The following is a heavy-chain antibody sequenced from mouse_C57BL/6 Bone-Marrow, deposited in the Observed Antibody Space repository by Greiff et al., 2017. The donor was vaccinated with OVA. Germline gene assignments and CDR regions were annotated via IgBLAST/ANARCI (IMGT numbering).Heavy chain of an antibody. Sequence: QVQLQQSGAELVKPGASVKISCKASGYAFSSYWMNWVKQRPGKGLEWIGQIYPGDGDTNYNGKFKGKATLTADKSSSTAYMQLNSLTSEDSAVYFCARRSTMVTTDYFDYWGQGTTLTVSS. CDR1: GYAFSSYW. CDR3: ARRSTMVTTDYFDY. CDR2: IYPGDGDT. J-gene: IGHJ2*01. D-gene: IGHD2-2*01. V-gene: IGHV1-80*01.